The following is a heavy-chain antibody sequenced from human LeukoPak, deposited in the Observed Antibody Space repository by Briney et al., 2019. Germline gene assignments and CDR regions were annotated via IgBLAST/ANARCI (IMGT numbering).Heavy chain of an antibody. CDR2: IYYSGST. D-gene: IGHD2-2*01. J-gene: IGHJ6*02. Sequence: SETLSLTCTVSGGSISSGGYYWSWIRQHPGKGLEWIGYIYYSGSTYYNPSLKSRVTISVDTSKNQFSLKLSSVTAADTAVYYCARDLMGYYADVYYGMDVWGQGTTVTVPS. CDR1: GGSISSGGYY. CDR3: ARDLMGYYADVYYGMDV. V-gene: IGHV4-31*03.